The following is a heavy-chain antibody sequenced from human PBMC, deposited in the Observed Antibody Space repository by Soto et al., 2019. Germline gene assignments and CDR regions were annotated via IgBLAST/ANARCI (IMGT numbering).Heavy chain of an antibody. CDR1: GFTFSSYG. CDR2: IWYDGSNK. Sequence: PGGSLRLSCAASGFTFSSYGMHWVRQAPGKGLEWVAVIWYDGSNKYYADSVKGRFTISRDNSKNTLYLQMNSLRAEDTAVYYCARGVVITIFGVVTDNWFDPWGQGTLVTVSS. CDR3: ARGVVITIFGVVTDNWFDP. J-gene: IGHJ5*02. V-gene: IGHV3-33*01. D-gene: IGHD3-3*01.